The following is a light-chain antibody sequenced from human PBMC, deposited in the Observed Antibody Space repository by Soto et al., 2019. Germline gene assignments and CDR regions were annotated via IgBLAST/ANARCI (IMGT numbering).Light chain of an antibody. CDR3: QQYGSSPWT. J-gene: IGKJ1*01. V-gene: IGKV3-20*01. CDR2: GAS. Sequence: EIVLTQSPGTLSLSPGERATLSCRASQSVSRSYLAWYKQKPGQAPRPLIYGASSRAIGIPDRFSGSGSGTDFTLTSSRLEPEDFAVYYCQQYGSSPWTFGQGTKVEIK. CDR1: QSVSRSY.